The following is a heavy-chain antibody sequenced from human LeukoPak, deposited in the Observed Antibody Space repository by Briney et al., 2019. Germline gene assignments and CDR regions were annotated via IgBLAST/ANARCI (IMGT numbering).Heavy chain of an antibody. CDR3: ARGGDYIVATERLFDY. CDR1: GYTFTGYY. V-gene: IGHV1-2*02. CDR2: INPNSGGT. Sequence: VASVKVSCKASGYTFTGYYMHWVRQAPGQGLEWMGWINPNSGGTNYAQKFQGRVTMTRDTSISTAYMELSRLRSDDTAVYYCARGGDYIVATERLFDYWGQGTLVTVSS. J-gene: IGHJ4*02. D-gene: IGHD5-12*01.